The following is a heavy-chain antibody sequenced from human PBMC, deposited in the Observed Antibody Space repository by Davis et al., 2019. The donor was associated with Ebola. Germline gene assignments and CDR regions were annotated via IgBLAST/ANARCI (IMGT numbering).Heavy chain of an antibody. CDR1: GFTFSSYA. Sequence: GESLKISCAASGFTFSSYAMNWVRQAPGKGLEWVSSISGSGGDTYYADSVKGRFTISRANSRNTLYLQMNSLSVEDTAVYYCAKAGFCSGSPCFYPRGNFDYWGQGVLGTVSS. J-gene: IGHJ4*02. CDR3: AKAGFCSGSPCFYPRGNFDY. D-gene: IGHD2-15*01. CDR2: ISGSGGDT. V-gene: IGHV3-23*01.